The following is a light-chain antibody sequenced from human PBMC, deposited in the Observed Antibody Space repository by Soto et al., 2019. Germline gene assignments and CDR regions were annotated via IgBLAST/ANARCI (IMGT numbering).Light chain of an antibody. CDR3: QQYNNWPPKT. V-gene: IGKV3-15*01. Sequence: DIVLTQSPATLSVSAGERATLSCLARQSVSSNLHWYQQKPGQTPRLLIYGAATRATGIPARFSGSGSGTEFTLTISSLQSEDFAVYYCQQYNNWPPKTFGQGTKVDIK. J-gene: IGKJ1*01. CDR1: QSVSSN. CDR2: GAA.